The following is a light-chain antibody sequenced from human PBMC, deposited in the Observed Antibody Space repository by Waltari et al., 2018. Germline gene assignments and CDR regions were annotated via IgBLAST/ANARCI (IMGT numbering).Light chain of an antibody. Sequence: QSALTQPASVSGSPGQSITISCTGTSSDVGGSHFVSWYPQHPGKAPNLMIYDVSKRPSGVSNRFSGSKSGNTASLTISGLQAEYEADYYCSSYTSSSTSYVFGTGTKVTVL. CDR3: SSYTSSSTSYV. J-gene: IGLJ1*01. V-gene: IGLV2-14*01. CDR1: SSDVGGSHF. CDR2: DVS.